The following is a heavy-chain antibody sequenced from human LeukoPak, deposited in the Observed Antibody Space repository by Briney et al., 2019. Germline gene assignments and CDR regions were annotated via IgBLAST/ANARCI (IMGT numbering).Heavy chain of an antibody. J-gene: IGHJ4*02. D-gene: IGHD3-22*01. CDR1: GGSISSSNW. CDR2: IYHSGST. Sequence: PSETLSLTCAVSGGSISSSNWWSWVRQPPGKGLEWIGEIYHSGSTNYNPSLKSRVTISVDKSKNQFSLKLSSVTAADTAVYYCASYRPNYDSSGYYYKWGQGTLVTVSS. CDR3: ASYRPNYDSSGYYYK. V-gene: IGHV4-4*02.